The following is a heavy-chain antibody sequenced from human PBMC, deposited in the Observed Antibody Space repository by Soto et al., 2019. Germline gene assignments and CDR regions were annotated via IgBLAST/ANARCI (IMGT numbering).Heavy chain of an antibody. CDR3: SKCFGETPYVIDF. D-gene: IGHD3-10*01. J-gene: IGHJ6*02. CDR1: GGSLRRHN. CDR2: INHSGST. V-gene: IGHV4-34*01. Sequence: SEALSLTCAGYGGSLRRHNWSWIRQPPGKGLEWIGEINHSGSTNYNPSLKSRVTISVDTSKNQFSLKLSSVTAADTAVYFFSKCFGETPYVIDFRGQGSTVRVS.